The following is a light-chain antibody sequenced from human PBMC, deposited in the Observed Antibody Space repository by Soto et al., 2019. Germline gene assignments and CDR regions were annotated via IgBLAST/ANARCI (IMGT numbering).Light chain of an antibody. CDR1: HSVSSY. CDR3: QHRSNWPST. V-gene: IGKV3-11*01. CDR2: DAS. J-gene: IGKJ4*01. Sequence: EIGLTQSPVTLSLSPGERATLSCMASHSVSSYFAWYQQKHGQAPRLLIYDASKRATGIPASFSGSGSGTDFTLTIRSLEPEDFAVYGCQHRSNWPSTFGGGTKVEIK.